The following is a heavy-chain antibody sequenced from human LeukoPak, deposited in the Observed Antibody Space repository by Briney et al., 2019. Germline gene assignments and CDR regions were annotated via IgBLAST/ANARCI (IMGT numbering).Heavy chain of an antibody. CDR3: ARADSADYYDSGGSIDY. J-gene: IGHJ4*02. D-gene: IGHD3-22*01. Sequence: GASLKVSCKASGYTFTTFHIHWVRQAPGQGLEWMGIINPSGGNTNYAQKFQGRVTMTTDTSTTTIYMELSSLRSEDMAVYYCARADSADYYDSGGSIDYWGQGTLVTVSS. CDR1: GYTFTTFH. V-gene: IGHV1-46*01. CDR2: INPSGGNT.